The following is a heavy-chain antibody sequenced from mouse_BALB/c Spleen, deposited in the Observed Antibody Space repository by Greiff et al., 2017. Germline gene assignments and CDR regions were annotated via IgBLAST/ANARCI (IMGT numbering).Heavy chain of an antibody. Sequence: VQLHQSGAELARPGASVKMSCKASGYTFTSYTMHWVKQRPGQGLEWIGYINPSSGYTNYNQKFKDKATLTADKSSSTAYMQLSSLTSEDSAVYYCARDYYDYDGEYYYAMDYWGQGTSVTVSS. J-gene: IGHJ4*01. D-gene: IGHD2-4*01. V-gene: IGHV1-4*01. CDR1: GYTFTSYT. CDR2: INPSSGYT. CDR3: ARDYYDYDGEYYYAMDY.